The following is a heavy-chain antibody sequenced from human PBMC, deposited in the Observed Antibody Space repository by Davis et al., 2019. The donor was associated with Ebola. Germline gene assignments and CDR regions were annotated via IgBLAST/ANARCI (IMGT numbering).Heavy chain of an antibody. CDR1: GFTFSSYW. D-gene: IGHD3-3*01. Sequence: GGSLRLSCAASGFTFSSYWMSWVRQAPGKGLEWVANIKQDGSEKYYVDSVKGRFTISRDNAKNSLYLQMNSLRAEDTAVYFCASFGFWSGYGLDVWGQGTSVTVSS. J-gene: IGHJ6*02. CDR2: IKQDGSEK. V-gene: IGHV3-7*01. CDR3: ASFGFWSGYGLDV.